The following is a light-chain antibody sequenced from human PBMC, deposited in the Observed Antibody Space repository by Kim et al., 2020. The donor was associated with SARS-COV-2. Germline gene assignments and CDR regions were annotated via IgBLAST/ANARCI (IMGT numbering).Light chain of an antibody. CDR1: REHRPYT. Sequence: LTWNQSREHRPYTIEGYQRRPGRSPQYIMRVKRDGGHGKWDGIPDRFMGSSSGADRYLTFSNLRSDDEAEYHCGESHTIDGQVGYVFGTGTKVTVL. CDR2: VKRDGGH. V-gene: IGLV4-3*01. J-gene: IGLJ1*01. CDR3: GESHTIDGQVGYV.